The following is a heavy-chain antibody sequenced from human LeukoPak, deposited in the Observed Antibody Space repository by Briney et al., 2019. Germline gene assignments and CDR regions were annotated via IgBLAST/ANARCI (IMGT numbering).Heavy chain of an antibody. J-gene: IGHJ4*02. Sequence: SQTLSLTCTVSGGSISSGGYYWNWIRQHPGKGLEWIGYIHYSGSTYYNPSLKSRVTISIDTSKNQFCLKLTSVTAADTAVYYCARAHYDILTGYPLDYWGQGTLVTVSS. CDR1: GGSISSGGYY. CDR2: IHYSGST. D-gene: IGHD3-9*01. CDR3: ARAHYDILTGYPLDY. V-gene: IGHV4-31*03.